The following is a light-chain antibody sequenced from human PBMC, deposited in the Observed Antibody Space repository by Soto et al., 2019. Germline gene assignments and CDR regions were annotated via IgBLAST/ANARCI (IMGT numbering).Light chain of an antibody. Sequence: DIQMTQSPSSLSASVGDRVTITCRASQSISTYLNWYQQKPGKAPNLLIYAASSLQTGVPSRFSGSGSGTDFTLTISSLQPEDFATYYCQQRYSAPRTFGPGTKVDIK. CDR1: QSISTY. CDR3: QQRYSAPRT. J-gene: IGKJ3*01. V-gene: IGKV1-39*01. CDR2: AAS.